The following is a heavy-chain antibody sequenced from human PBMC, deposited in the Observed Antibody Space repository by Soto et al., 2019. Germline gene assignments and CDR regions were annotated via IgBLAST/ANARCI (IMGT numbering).Heavy chain of an antibody. J-gene: IGHJ5*02. D-gene: IGHD2-2*01. CDR1: GGSISSGGYY. V-gene: IGHV4-31*03. CDR3: ARDCCQGSTSCAWFDP. CDR2: IYYSGST. Sequence: QVQLQESGPGLVKPSQTLSLTCTVSGGSISSGGYYWSWIRQHPGKGLEWIGYIYYSGSTDYNPSLTSRVTISVDTSKNQFSLKLRSVTAADTAVYYCARDCCQGSTSCAWFDPCGQGTLVTVSS.